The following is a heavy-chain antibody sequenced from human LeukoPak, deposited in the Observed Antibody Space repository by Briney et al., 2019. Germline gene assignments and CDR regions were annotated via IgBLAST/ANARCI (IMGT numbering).Heavy chain of an antibody. D-gene: IGHD2-2*01. J-gene: IGHJ4*02. CDR2: IYSGGST. CDR1: GFTFTSYA. V-gene: IGHV3-53*01. Sequence: TGGSLRLSCAASGFTFTSYAMNWVRQAPGKGLEWVSVIYSGGSTYYADSVKGRFTISRDNSKNTLYLQMNSLRAEDTAVYYCARRVVPAAPFDYWGQGTLVTVSS. CDR3: ARRVVPAAPFDY.